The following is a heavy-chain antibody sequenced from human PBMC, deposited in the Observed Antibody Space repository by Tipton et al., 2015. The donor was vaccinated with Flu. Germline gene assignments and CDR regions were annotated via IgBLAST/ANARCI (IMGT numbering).Heavy chain of an antibody. CDR3: ARDRRTYTTGDYPVRYFDV. D-gene: IGHD4-17*01. CDR2: FSFAGGT. J-gene: IGHJ4*02. Sequence: GLVKPSETLSLSCTVSGGSVNSYFWNWIRQPPGKGLEWIGYFSFAGGTNYNPSLKSRVTISVDTSKTQVSLRLSSVTAADTAVYYCARDRRTYTTGDYPVRYFDVWGPGTLVAVSS. CDR1: GGSVNSYF. V-gene: IGHV4-59*02.